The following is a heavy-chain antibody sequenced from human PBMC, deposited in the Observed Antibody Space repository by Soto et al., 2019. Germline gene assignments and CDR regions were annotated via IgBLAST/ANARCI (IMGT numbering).Heavy chain of an antibody. D-gene: IGHD3-9*01. CDR3: ARRDMLTGYVYFDY. CDR1: GYTFTKDW. CDR2: IYPDDSDT. J-gene: IGHJ4*02. V-gene: IGHV5-51*01. Sequence: GGSLKISCQASGYTFTKDWVGWVRQMPGKGLEWMGIIYPDDSDTRYSPSFQGHVTISADKSISTAYLQWSSLKASDSATYYCARRDMLTGYVYFDYWGQGTQVTVPS.